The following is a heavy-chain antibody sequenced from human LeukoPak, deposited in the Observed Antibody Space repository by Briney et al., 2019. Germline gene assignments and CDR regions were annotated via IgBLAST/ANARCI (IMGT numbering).Heavy chain of an antibody. J-gene: IGHJ4*02. CDR2: IGTAGDT. V-gene: IGHV3-13*01. CDR3: ASRSSWYTLRQFDY. CDR1: GFTFSSYD. Sequence: GGSLRLSCAASGFTFSSYDMHWVRQATGKGLEWVSAIGTAGDTYYPGSVKGRFTISRENAKNSLYLQMNSLRAGDTAVYYCASRSSWYTLRQFDYWGQGTLVTVSS. D-gene: IGHD6-13*01.